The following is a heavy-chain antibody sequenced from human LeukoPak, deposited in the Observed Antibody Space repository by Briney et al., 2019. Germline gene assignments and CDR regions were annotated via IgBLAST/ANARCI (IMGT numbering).Heavy chain of an antibody. CDR3: ARSSRQLDFYYYYYYMDV. D-gene: IGHD6-6*01. J-gene: IGHJ6*03. Sequence: SETLSLTCTVSGGSISSISYYWGWIRQPPGKGLEWIGSMYYSGRSYYNPSLKSRVTISVDTSKNYFSLNLSSVTAADTAVYYCARSSRQLDFYYYYYYMDVWGKGTTVTVSS. V-gene: IGHV4-39*07. CDR2: MYYSGRS. CDR1: GGSISSISYY.